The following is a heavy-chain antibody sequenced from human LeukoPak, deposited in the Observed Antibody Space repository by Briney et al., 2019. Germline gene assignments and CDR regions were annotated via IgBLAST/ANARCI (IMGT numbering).Heavy chain of an antibody. D-gene: IGHD2-21*02. CDR3: ARGDVVRGVSWFDS. CDR2: IYPGDSET. CDR1: GYSFASYW. V-gene: IGHV5-51*01. J-gene: IGHJ5*01. Sequence: GESLKISCKGSGYSFASYWIGWVRQMPGKGLEWMGIIYPGDSETKYSPSFQGQVTISADKSISTAYLQWSSLKASDTAMYYCARGDVVRGVSWFDSWGQGALVTVSS.